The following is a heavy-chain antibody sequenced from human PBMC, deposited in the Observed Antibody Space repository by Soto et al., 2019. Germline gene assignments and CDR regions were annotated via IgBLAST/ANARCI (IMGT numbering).Heavy chain of an antibody. CDR2: INPNSGGT. Sequence: QVQLVQSGAEVKKPGASVKVSCKASGYTFTGYYMHWVRQAPGQGLEWMGWINPNSGGTNYAQKFQGWVTMARETAISTAYLELSRLRSDDTAVYYCARGPVLRYVDWLTLDWYFHLWGRGTLVTVSS. CDR3: ARGPVLRYVDWLTLDWYFHL. J-gene: IGHJ2*01. CDR1: GYTFTGYY. D-gene: IGHD3-9*01. V-gene: IGHV1-2*04.